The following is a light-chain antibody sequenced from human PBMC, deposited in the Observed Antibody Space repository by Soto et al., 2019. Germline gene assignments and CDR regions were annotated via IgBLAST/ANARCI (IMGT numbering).Light chain of an antibody. CDR2: DAS. CDR3: HQRSTWPFT. Sequence: EIVLTQSPATLSLSPGERATLSCRASQSISSYLAWDQQKPDQAPRLLIYDASNRATGIPARFSGSGSGTAFTLTIGSLEPEDFAVYYCHQRSTWPFTFGPGTKVDIK. J-gene: IGKJ3*01. CDR1: QSISSY. V-gene: IGKV3-11*01.